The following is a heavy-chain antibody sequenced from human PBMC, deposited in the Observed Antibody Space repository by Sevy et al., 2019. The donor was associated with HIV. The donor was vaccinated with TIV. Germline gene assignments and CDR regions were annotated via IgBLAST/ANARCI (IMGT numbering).Heavy chain of an antibody. V-gene: IGHV3-9*01. CDR1: GFTFGDYA. CDR3: ASSGYNHGYGAFDI. Sequence: GGCLRLSCVASGFTFGDYAMYWVRQVPGKGLEGVSGINWNGGNIGYADSVKGRLTISRDNAKNSLYLQINSLRAEDTALYYCASSGYNHGYGAFDIWGQGTQVPVSS. D-gene: IGHD5-18*01. J-gene: IGHJ3*02. CDR2: INWNGGNI.